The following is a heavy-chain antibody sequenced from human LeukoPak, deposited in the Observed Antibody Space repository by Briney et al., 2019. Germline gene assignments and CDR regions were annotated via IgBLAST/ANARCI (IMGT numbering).Heavy chain of an antibody. V-gene: IGHV4-39*07. CDR3: ARKSKRFGVVIIPVGWFDP. J-gene: IGHJ5*02. Sequence: SETLSLTCTVSGGSISSSSYYWGWIRQPPGKGLEWIGEINHSGSTNYNPSLKSRVTISVDTSKNQFSLKLSPVTAADTAVYYCARKSKRFGVVIIPVGWFDPWGQGTLVTVSS. CDR1: GGSISSSSYY. CDR2: INHSGST. D-gene: IGHD3-3*01.